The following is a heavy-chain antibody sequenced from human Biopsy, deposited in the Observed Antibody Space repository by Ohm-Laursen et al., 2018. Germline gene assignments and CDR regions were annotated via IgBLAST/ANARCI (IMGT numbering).Heavy chain of an antibody. Sequence: SLRLSCAASGFTFSGFSMNWVRQAPGKGLEWVAFIFYDGSNTYYADSVKGRFTISRDNAKNTVFLQMNSLRAEDTAVYYCTRAEAGSGSLLYFDYWGQGTLVTVSS. D-gene: IGHD3-10*01. V-gene: IGHV3-33*08. CDR2: IFYDGSNT. CDR3: TRAEAGSGSLLYFDY. CDR1: GFTFSGFS. J-gene: IGHJ4*02.